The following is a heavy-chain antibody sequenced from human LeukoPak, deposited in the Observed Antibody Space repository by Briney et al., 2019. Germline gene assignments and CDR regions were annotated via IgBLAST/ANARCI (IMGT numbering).Heavy chain of an antibody. CDR1: GYTFTSYD. CDR2: MNPNSGNT. V-gene: IGHV1-8*01. J-gene: IGHJ3*02. D-gene: IGHD6-13*01. CDR3: ARSRPYSSSWYFAFDI. Sequence: ASVKVSCKASGYTFTSYDINWVRQATGQGLEWMGWMNPNSGNTGYAQKFQGRVTMTRNTSISTAYMELSSLRSEDTAVYYCARSRPYSSSWYFAFDIWGQGTMVTVSS.